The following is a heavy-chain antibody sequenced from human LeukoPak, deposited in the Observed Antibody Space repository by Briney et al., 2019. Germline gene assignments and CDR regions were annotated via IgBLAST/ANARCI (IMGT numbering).Heavy chain of an antibody. CDR1: GYTFTGYY. J-gene: IGHJ4*02. CDR3: ARDGGTRVLDY. D-gene: IGHD1-7*01. CDR2: INPNSGGT. V-gene: IGHV1-2*02. Sequence: ASVTVSCKASGYTFTGYYMHWVRQAPGQGLEWMGWINPNSGGTNYVQGRVTMTRDTSISTAYMELSRLRSDDTAVYYCARDGGTRVLDYWGQGTLVTVSS.